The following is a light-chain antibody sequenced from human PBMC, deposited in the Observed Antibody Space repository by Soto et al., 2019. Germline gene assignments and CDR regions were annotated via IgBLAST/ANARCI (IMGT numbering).Light chain of an antibody. CDR3: QQYDNLTLT. J-gene: IGKJ4*01. CDR1: QDISNY. V-gene: IGKV1-33*01. Sequence: DIQMTQSPSSLSASVGDRVTITCQASQDISNYLNWYQQKPGKAPKLLIYDASNLETGVPSRFSGSGSGTDFTFTISRLKNEDIATYYCQQYDNLTLTFCGGTKVDI. CDR2: DAS.